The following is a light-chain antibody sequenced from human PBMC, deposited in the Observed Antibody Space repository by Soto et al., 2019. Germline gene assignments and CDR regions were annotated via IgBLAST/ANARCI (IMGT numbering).Light chain of an antibody. Sequence: DIQMTQSQSSLSASVGDTVTITCRASQSISVHLNWYQQKGGKVPKLLIYAASNLYSGVPSRFSGSGSETDFALTSSSLQPEDVATYYWQQRYMTPYTFGQGTRQEIK. J-gene: IGKJ2*01. CDR3: QQRYMTPYT. CDR1: QSISVH. CDR2: AAS. V-gene: IGKV1-39*01.